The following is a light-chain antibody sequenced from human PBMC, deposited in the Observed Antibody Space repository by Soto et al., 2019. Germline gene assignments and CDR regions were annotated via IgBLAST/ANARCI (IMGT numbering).Light chain of an antibody. V-gene: IGLV2-8*01. Sequence: QSVLTQPPSASGSPGQTVTISCTGTSSDVGGCNYVPWYQQLPGKAPKLMIYDNSNRPSGVPDRFSGSKSGNTASLTVTGLQAEDEADYYCQSYASSNNAVVFGGGTKLTVL. CDR3: QSYASSNNAVV. CDR1: SSDVGGCNY. J-gene: IGLJ2*01. CDR2: DNS.